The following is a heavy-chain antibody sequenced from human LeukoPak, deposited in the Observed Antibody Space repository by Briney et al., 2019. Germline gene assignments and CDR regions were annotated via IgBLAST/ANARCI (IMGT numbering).Heavy chain of an antibody. CDR2: AYYSGTN. CDR1: GGYITTYY. D-gene: IGHD6-19*01. CDR3: ATLNIESSSGWFFRS. V-gene: IGHV4-59*01. Sequence: SETLSLTCHVPGGYITTYYWSWIRQPPGKRLEWIGYAYYSGTNEYNPSLRSRLTMSADASRNQFSLTLGSVTAADTAIYYCATLNIESSSGWFFRSWGQGTLVSVSS. J-gene: IGHJ5*02.